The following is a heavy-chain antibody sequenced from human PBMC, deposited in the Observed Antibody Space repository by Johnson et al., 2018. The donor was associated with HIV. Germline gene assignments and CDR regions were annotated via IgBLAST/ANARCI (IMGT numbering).Heavy chain of an antibody. CDR2: IRYDGSNK. CDR1: GFTFSSYG. V-gene: IGHV3-30*02. Sequence: QMMLVESGGGLVQPGRSLRLSCAASGFTFSSYGMHWVRQAPGKGLEWVAFIRYDGSNKYYADSVKGRFTISRDNSKNTLYLQMNSLRAEDTAVYYCAKVLIVATGERAFDIWGQGTMVTVSS. D-gene: IGHD5-12*01. CDR3: AKVLIVATGERAFDI. J-gene: IGHJ3*02.